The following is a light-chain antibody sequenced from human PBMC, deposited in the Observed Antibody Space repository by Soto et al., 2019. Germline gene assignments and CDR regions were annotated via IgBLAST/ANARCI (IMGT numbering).Light chain of an antibody. CDR3: QKYNSAPHT. Sequence: DIQMTQSPSSLSASVGDRVTITCRTSQDISNYLAWYQQKPGKVPKLLIYAASTLQSGVPSRFSGGGSGTDFSLTISSLQPEDVATYYCQKYNSAPHTFGGGNKVE. J-gene: IGKJ4*01. CDR2: AAS. V-gene: IGKV1-27*01. CDR1: QDISNY.